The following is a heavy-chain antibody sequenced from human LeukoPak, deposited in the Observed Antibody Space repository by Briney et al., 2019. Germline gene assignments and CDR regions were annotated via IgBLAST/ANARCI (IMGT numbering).Heavy chain of an antibody. J-gene: IGHJ4*02. V-gene: IGHV3-23*01. CDR3: AKGLYDSSGYYGVCSDY. D-gene: IGHD3-22*01. Sequence: GGSLRLSCAASGFTFSSYAMSWVCQAPGKGLEWASAISGSGGSTYYADSVKGRFTISRDNSKNTLYLQMNSLRAEDTAVYYCAKGLYDSSGYYGVCSDYWGQGTLVTVSS. CDR2: ISGSGGST. CDR1: GFTFSSYA.